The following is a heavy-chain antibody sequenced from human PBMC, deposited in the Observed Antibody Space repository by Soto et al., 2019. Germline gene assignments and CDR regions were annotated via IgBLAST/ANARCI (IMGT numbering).Heavy chain of an antibody. Sequence: PGGSLRLSCAASGFTFSDHYMDWVRQAPGKGLEWVGRTRNKANSYTTEYAASVKGRFTISRDDSKNSLYLQMNSLKTEDTAVYYCAITVTIDYWGQGTLVTVSS. V-gene: IGHV3-72*01. CDR2: TRNKANSYTT. D-gene: IGHD4-17*01. CDR1: GFTFSDHY. J-gene: IGHJ4*02. CDR3: AITVTIDY.